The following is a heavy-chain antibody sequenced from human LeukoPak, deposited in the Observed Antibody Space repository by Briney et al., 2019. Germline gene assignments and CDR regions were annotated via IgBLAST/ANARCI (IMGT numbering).Heavy chain of an antibody. CDR3: ARGNLVSY. CDR2: INHSGST. CDR1: GGSFSGYY. J-gene: IGHJ4*02. Sequence: SETLSLTCAVYGGSFSGYYWSWIRQPSGKGLEWIGEINHSGSTNYNPSLKSRVTISVDTSKNQFSLKLSSVTAADTAVYYCARGNLVSYWGQGTLVTVSS. D-gene: IGHD3-9*01. V-gene: IGHV4-34*01.